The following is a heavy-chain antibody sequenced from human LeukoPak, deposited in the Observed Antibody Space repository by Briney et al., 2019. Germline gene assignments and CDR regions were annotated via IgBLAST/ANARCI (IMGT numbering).Heavy chain of an antibody. CDR1: GGSFSGYY. CDR3: ARHMTVTYDAFDI. Sequence: SETLSLTCAVYGGSFSGYYWSWIRQPPGKGLEWIGEINHSGSTNYNPSLRSRVTISVDTSKNQFSLKLSSVTAADTAVYHRARHMTVTYDAFDIWGQGTMVTVSS. V-gene: IGHV4-34*01. CDR2: INHSGST. J-gene: IGHJ3*02. D-gene: IGHD3-22*01.